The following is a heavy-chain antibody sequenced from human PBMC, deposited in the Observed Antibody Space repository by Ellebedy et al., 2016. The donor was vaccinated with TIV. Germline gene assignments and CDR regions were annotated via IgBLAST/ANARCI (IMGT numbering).Heavy chain of an antibody. D-gene: IGHD1-1*01. CDR1: GYTFTSYA. CDR3: ARGLKPMYNWNDGVWSWFDP. V-gene: IGHV1-3*01. J-gene: IGHJ5*02. CDR2: INAGNGNT. Sequence: ASVKVSXKASGYTFTSYAMHWVRQAPGQRLEWMGWINAGNGNTKYSQKFQGRVTITADESTSTAYMELSSLRSEDTAVYYCARGLKPMYNWNDGVWSWFDPWGQGTLVTVSS.